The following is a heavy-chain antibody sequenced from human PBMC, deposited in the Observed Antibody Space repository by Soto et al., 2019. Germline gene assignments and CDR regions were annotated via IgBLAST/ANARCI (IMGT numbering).Heavy chain of an antibody. CDR2: ISGSGSNP. Sequence: SCAASGFTFSSYAMSWVRQAPGQGLEWVSAISGSGSNPYYADSVKGRFTISRDNAKNSLYLQMNGLSPEDTAMYYCTREPRLGDYWGQGTLVTVSS. V-gene: IGHV3-23*01. CDR3: TREPRLGDY. J-gene: IGHJ4*02. CDR1: GFTFSSYA. D-gene: IGHD1-1*01.